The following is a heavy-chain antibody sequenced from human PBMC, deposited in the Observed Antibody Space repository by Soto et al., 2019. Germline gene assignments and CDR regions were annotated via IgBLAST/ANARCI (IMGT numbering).Heavy chain of an antibody. CDR2: IFHSGTP. CDR3: ARDRRMVTNLGGYYYYSMDV. CDR1: GGSISSGVYY. V-gene: IGHV4-31*03. D-gene: IGHD5-18*01. Sequence: QVQLQESGPGLVKPSQTLSLTCTVSGGSISSGVYYWSWIRQHPGKGLEWIGYIFHSGTPYYNPSLQSRLTISVDTSKNQSSLKLSSVTAADTAVYYCARDRRMVTNLGGYYYYSMDVWGQGTTVTVSS. J-gene: IGHJ6*02.